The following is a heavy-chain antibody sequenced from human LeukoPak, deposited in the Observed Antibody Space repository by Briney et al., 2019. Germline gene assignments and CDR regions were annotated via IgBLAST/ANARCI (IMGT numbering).Heavy chain of an antibody. CDR1: GFTFDTYG. V-gene: IGHV3-48*04. CDR3: AKDWGDDVGVFDY. J-gene: IGHJ4*02. Sequence: GGSLRLSCAASGFTFDTYGMNWVRQAPGKGLEWLSYISASGSTIFYADSVKGLFTISRDNTKNSLYLQMNSLRAEDTAVYYCAKDWGDDVGVFDYWGQGTLVTVSS. D-gene: IGHD2-21*01. CDR2: ISASGSTI.